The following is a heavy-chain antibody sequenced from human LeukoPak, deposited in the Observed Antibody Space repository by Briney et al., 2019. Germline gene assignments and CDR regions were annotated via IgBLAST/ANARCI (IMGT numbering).Heavy chain of an antibody. V-gene: IGHV1-46*01. CDR3: VREEVGGTFDY. CDR2: IDPRGGNT. D-gene: IGHD3-16*01. Sequence: ASVKVSCKASGYTFTGYYMHWVRQAPGQGLEWMGTIDPRGGNTDYAQTFQGRVSATRDSSTSTVYMELSGLRSEDTAVYYCVREEVGGTFDYWGQGTLVTVSS. CDR1: GYTFTGYY. J-gene: IGHJ4*02.